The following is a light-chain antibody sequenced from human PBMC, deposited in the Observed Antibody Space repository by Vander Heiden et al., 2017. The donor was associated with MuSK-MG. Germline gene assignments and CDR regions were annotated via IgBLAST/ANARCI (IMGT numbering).Light chain of an antibody. CDR3: QQYGSSPQT. V-gene: IGKV3-20*01. CDR2: GAS. J-gene: IGKJ4*01. Sequence: DIVFTQSPGTLSLSPGERATLSCRASQSVSSSYLAWYQQKPGQAPRLLIYGASSRATGIPDRFSGSGSGTDFTLTISRLEPEDFAVYYCQQYGSSPQTFGGGTKVEIK. CDR1: QSVSSSY.